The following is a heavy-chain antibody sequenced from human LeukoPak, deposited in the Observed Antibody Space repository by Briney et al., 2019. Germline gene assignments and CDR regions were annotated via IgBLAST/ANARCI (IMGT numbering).Heavy chain of an antibody. D-gene: IGHD3-10*01. V-gene: IGHV4-61*09. Sequence: SQTLSLTCTVSGGSISSGSYYWSWIRQPAGKGLEWIGHIYTSGSTNYNPSLRSRVTMSVDTSKNLFSLKLSSVTAADTAVYNCAREEDYGSGSYSPNFDYWGQGTLVTVSS. J-gene: IGHJ4*02. CDR1: GGSISSGSYY. CDR2: IYTSGST. CDR3: AREEDYGSGSYSPNFDY.